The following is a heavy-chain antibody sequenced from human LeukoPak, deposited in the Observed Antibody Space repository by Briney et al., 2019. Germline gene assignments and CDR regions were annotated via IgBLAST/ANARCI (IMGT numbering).Heavy chain of an antibody. CDR1: GDSITGYY. CDR3: TTSDGYGLIRI. Sequence: PSETLSLTCSVSGDSITGYYWGWIRQPPGKGLEWIGNVYYTGNTYYNSSLKSRVTIPLDTSKNQFSLKVISMTAADTAAYYCTTSDGYGLIRICGRGTMVTVSS. J-gene: IGHJ3*02. CDR2: VYYTGNT. D-gene: IGHD3-10*01. V-gene: IGHV4-59*04.